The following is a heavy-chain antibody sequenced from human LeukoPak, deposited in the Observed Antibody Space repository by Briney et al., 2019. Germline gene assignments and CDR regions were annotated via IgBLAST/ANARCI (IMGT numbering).Heavy chain of an antibody. CDR3: ARNKWELPYYYGMDV. Sequence: PGGSLRLSCAASGFTFDYSAMTWVRQAPEKGLEWVSTINTGDITFYANSVKGRFTISRDNSKNALFLQMNSLRAEDTAVYYCARNKWELPYYYGMDVWGQGTTVTVSS. CDR1: GFTFDYSA. D-gene: IGHD1-26*01. V-gene: IGHV3-23*01. J-gene: IGHJ6*02. CDR2: INTGDIT.